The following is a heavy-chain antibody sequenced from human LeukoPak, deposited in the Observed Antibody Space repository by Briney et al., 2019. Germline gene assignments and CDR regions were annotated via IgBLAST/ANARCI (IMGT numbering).Heavy chain of an antibody. D-gene: IGHD3-22*01. CDR1: GYTFTSYY. J-gene: IGHJ4*02. CDR2: INPSGGST. Sequence: ASVKVSCKASGYTFTSYYMHWVRQAPGQGLEWMGIINPSGGSTSYAQKFQGRVTMTRDTSTSTVYMELSSLRSADTAVYYCAILLYYYDSSGTKGVWGQGTLVTVSS. CDR3: AILLYYYDSSGTKGV. V-gene: IGHV1-46*01.